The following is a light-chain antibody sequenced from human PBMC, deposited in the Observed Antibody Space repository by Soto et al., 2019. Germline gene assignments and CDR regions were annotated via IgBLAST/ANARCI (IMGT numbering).Light chain of an antibody. V-gene: IGLV2-14*01. Sequence: QSALTQPASVSGSPGQSITISCTGTSGDIGSYTYVSWYQQYPGKAPKLLISEVTNRPSGVSNRFSGSKSGNTASLTISGLQAEDEAQYYCSSYTTNSPPVVFGGGTKLTVL. CDR1: SGDIGSYTY. CDR3: SSYTTNSPPVV. J-gene: IGLJ2*01. CDR2: EVT.